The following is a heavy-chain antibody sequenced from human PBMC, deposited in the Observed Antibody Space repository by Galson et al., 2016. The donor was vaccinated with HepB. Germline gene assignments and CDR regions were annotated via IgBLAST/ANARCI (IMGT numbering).Heavy chain of an antibody. CDR1: DFSFRSYA. V-gene: IGHV3-23*01. D-gene: IGHD3-16*01. Sequence: SLRLSCAASDFSFRSYAMAWVRQAPGKGLEWVSTITGGAGTTFYADSVKGRFTISRDNSKNTLYLQMDSLRAEDTAVFYCAKRGGLDYYFDYWGQGTLVTVSS. CDR3: AKRGGLDYYFDY. J-gene: IGHJ4*02. CDR2: ITGGAGTT.